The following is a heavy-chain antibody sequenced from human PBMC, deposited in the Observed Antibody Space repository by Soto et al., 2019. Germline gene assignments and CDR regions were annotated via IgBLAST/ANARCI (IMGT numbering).Heavy chain of an antibody. CDR2: IYWDDDK. Sequence: QITLKESGPTLVKPKQPLTLTCTFSGFSLSTSGVGVGWIRQPPGKALEWLALIYWDDDKRYNPSLKNRLTIAKDTSKNQVVLTMTNMDPGDTATYFCARGWAGRWIDYWGQGTLVTVSS. CDR3: ARGWAGRWIDY. CDR1: GFSLSTSGVG. J-gene: IGHJ4*02. V-gene: IGHV2-5*02. D-gene: IGHD5-12*01.